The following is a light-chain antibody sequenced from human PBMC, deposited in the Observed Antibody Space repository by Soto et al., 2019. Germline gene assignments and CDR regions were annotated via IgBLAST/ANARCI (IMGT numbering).Light chain of an antibody. CDR3: QKFSSDPFT. V-gene: IGKV3-11*01. CDR2: DAS. CDR1: QSINTF. J-gene: IGKJ4*01. Sequence: EVLLTQSPATLSVSPGESVTLSCRASQSINTFLAWYQQKPGQAPRLLIYDASSRAAGVPARFSGRGSGTDFTLTINSLEPEDVATYYCQKFSSDPFTFGGGTKVEIK.